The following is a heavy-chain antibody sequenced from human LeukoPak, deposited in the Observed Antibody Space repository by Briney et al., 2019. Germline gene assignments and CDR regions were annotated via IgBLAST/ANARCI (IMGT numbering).Heavy chain of an antibody. V-gene: IGHV3-9*01. Sequence: GGSLRLSCAASGFTFDDYAMHWVRQAPGKGLEWVSGISWNGGSIGYADSVKGRFTISRDNAKNSLYLQMNSLRAEDTAVYYCARGIHRRVPKENFEYWGQGTLVTVSS. CDR1: GFTFDDYA. J-gene: IGHJ4*02. CDR2: ISWNGGSI. D-gene: IGHD4/OR15-4a*01. CDR3: ARGIHRRVPKENFEY.